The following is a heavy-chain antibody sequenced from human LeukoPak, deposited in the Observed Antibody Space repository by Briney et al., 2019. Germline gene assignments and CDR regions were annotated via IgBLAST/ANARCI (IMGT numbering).Heavy chain of an antibody. D-gene: IGHD3-10*01. CDR1: GGSITSYY. CDR3: ARSPYYYGSGDFFDS. V-gene: IGHV4-59*01. CDR2: IHYSRST. Sequence: LQTLSLTSAVSGGSITSYYWSWIRQPPGKGLEWIGYIHYSRSTNYNPSLKSRVTISVDTSKNQFSLKLFSVTAADTDVYYCARSPYYYGSGDFFDSWGQGTLVTVSS. J-gene: IGHJ4*02.